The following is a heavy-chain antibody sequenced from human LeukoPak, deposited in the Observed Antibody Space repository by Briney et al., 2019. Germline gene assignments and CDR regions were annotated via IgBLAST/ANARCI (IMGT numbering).Heavy chain of an antibody. CDR1: GFSFSSNG. CDR2: TRYDGSNK. D-gene: IGHD3-22*01. V-gene: IGHV3-30*02. Sequence: GGSLRLSCAASGFSFSSNGMDWVRQAPGKGLKWVAFTRYDGSNKYYADSVKGRFTISRDNAKNTLYLRMNSLRAEDTAVYYCAKPSYDSSGYYFVPFDYWGQGTLATVSS. J-gene: IGHJ4*02. CDR3: AKPSYDSSGYYFVPFDY.